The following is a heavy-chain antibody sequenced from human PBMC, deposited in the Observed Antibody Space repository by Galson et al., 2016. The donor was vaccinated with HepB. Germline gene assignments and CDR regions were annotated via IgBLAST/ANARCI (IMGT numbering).Heavy chain of an antibody. CDR1: GGSFSTYY. CDR2: THWTGTS. V-gene: IGHV4-34*01. CDR3: ARQNYIHWFDT. Sequence: ETLSLTCAVYGGSFSTYYWSWFRQPPGKGLEWIGSTHWTGTSYSQPTLQSRVTVSLDTPKNQFSLRLSSVTAADTAVYYCARQNYIHWFDTWGQGALVTVSS. J-gene: IGHJ5*02. D-gene: IGHD1-7*01.